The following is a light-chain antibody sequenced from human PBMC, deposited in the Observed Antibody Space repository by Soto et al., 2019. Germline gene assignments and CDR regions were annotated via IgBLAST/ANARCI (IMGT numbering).Light chain of an antibody. CDR3: QVWDSGSDHVI. V-gene: IGLV3-21*04. J-gene: IGLJ2*01. Sequence: SYELTQPPSVSVAPGNTARVTCGGNNIGSKSVHWYQQKPGQAPVLVIYFNGDRPSGIPERFSGSTTGNTATLTITRVEDGDEADYYCQVWDSGSDHVIFGGGTKLTVL. CDR2: FNG. CDR1: NIGSKS.